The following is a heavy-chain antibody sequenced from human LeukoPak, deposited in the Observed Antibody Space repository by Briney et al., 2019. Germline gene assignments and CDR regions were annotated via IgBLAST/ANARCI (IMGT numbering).Heavy chain of an antibody. J-gene: IGHJ4*02. V-gene: IGHV3-30*01. CDR1: GFTFSNYA. Sequence: GRSLRLSCAASGFTFSNYAMHWVRQAPGKGLEWVAVISYDGSNKYYADSVKGRFTISRDNYKNTLYLQMNSLRAEDTAVYYCARGGVGATVYWGQGTLVTVSS. D-gene: IGHD1-26*01. CDR2: ISYDGSNK. CDR3: ARGGVGATVY.